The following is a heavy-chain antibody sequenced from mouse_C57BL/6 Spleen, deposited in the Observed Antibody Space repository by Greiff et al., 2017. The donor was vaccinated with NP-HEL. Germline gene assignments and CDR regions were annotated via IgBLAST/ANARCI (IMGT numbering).Heavy chain of an antibody. CDR2: IYPGSGST. J-gene: IGHJ1*03. CDR1: GYTFTSYW. Sequence: VQLQQPGAELVKPGASVKMSCKASGYTFTSYWITWVKQRPGQGLEWIGDIYPGSGSTNYNEKFKSKATLTVDTSSSTAYMQLSSLTSEDSAVYYCARKNPLLEGSFDVWGTGTTVTVSS. CDR3: ARKNPLLEGSFDV. V-gene: IGHV1-55*01. D-gene: IGHD3-3*01.